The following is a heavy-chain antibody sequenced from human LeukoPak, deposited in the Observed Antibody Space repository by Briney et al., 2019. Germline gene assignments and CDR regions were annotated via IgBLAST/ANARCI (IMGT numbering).Heavy chain of an antibody. CDR2: IGPEGTTT. CDR1: GFTFSTYW. J-gene: IGHJ4*02. V-gene: IGHV3-74*03. D-gene: IGHD3-9*01. CDR3: ARDLDWILFDY. Sequence: GGSLRLSCAASGFTFSTYWMHWVRQAPGKGLVWVSRIGPEGTTTAYADSVKGRFTISRDNAKNTLFLQMSSLSAEDTAVYYCARDLDWILFDYWGQGTLVTVSS.